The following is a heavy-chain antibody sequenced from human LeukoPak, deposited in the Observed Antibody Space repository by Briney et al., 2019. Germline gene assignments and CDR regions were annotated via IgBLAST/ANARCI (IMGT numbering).Heavy chain of an antibody. CDR1: GGSISSSSYY. CDR3: AREGPGIAVAGTPPDL. J-gene: IGHJ2*01. Sequence: SETLSLTCTVSGGSISSSSYYWGWIRQPPGKGLEWIGSIYYSGSTYYNPSLKSRVTISVDTSKNQFSLKLSSVTAADTAVYYCAREGPGIAVAGTPPDLWGRGTLVTVSS. D-gene: IGHD6-19*01. CDR2: IYYSGST. V-gene: IGHV4-39*07.